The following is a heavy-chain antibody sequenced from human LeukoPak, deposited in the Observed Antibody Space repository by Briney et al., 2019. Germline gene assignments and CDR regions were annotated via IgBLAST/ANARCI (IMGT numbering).Heavy chain of an antibody. CDR3: ARGRGWIDP. D-gene: IGHD5-24*01. V-gene: IGHV3-7*01. CDR2: VNEDGSEK. J-gene: IGHJ5*02. Sequence: GGSLRLSCAASGFTFTNNWTTWFRQAPGDGLEWVANVNEDGSEKNYVDSVKGRFTISRDNAKNSVYLQMNNLRVEETAVYYCARGRGWIDPWGQGTLVTVSS. CDR1: GFTFTNNW.